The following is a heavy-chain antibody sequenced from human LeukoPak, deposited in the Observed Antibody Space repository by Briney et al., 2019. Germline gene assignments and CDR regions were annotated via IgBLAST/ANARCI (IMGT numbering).Heavy chain of an antibody. V-gene: IGHV3-7*03. J-gene: IGHJ4*02. CDR1: GLTFRTSW. Sequence: PGGSLRLSCAVSGLTFRTSWMTWVRQAPGRGLERVAIINPDGSEKYYLESLKGRITISRDNAENSVHLQMNSLKAEDTAIYYCARDRAYSAFDYWGQGTLVTVSS. CDR2: INPDGSEK. CDR3: ARDRAYSAFDY. D-gene: IGHD1-26*01.